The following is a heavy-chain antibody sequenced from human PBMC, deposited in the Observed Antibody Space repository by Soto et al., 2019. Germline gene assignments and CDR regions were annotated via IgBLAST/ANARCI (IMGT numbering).Heavy chain of an antibody. Sequence: SVKVSFKASGGTFSSYTISWVRQAPGQGLEWMGRIIPILGIANYAQKFQGRVTITRDTSASTAYMELSSLRSEDTAVYYCARAVATIKFLDYWGQGTLVTVSS. D-gene: IGHD5-12*01. CDR3: ARAVATIKFLDY. CDR2: IIPILGIA. J-gene: IGHJ4*02. V-gene: IGHV1-69*02. CDR1: GGTFSSYT.